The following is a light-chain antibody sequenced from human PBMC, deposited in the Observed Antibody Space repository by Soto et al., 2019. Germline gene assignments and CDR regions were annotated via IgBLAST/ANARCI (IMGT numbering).Light chain of an antibody. CDR3: SSYGGSNNYV. V-gene: IGLV2-8*01. J-gene: IGLJ1*01. Sequence: QSVLSQPPSASGSPGQSVTISCTGTSRDVGAYDYVSWYQQHPGKAPKLMIYEVAKRPSGVPDRFSGSKSGYTASLTVSGLQAEDEADYYCSSYGGSNNYVFGTGTKVTVL. CDR2: EVA. CDR1: SRDVGAYDY.